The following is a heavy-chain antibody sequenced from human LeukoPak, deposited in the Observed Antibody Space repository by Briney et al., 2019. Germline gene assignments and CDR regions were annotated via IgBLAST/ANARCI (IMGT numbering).Heavy chain of an antibody. D-gene: IGHD6-13*01. V-gene: IGHV3-30*18. J-gene: IGHJ4*02. CDR3: AKEVAATILDY. CDR1: GFTFSSYG. Sequence: GGSLRLSCAASGFTFSSYGMHWVRQAPGKGLEWVAVISYDGSNKYYADSVKGRFTISRDNSKNTLYLQMNSLRAEDTAVYCCAKEVAATILDYWGQGTLVTVSS. CDR2: ISYDGSNK.